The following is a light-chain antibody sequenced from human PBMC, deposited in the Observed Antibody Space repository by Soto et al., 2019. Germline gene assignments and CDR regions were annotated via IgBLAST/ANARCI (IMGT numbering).Light chain of an antibody. V-gene: IGLV2-14*01. CDR2: EVK. Sequence: QSVLTQPASLSGSPGQSITISCTGTSSDVGGYNYVSWHQQHPGKAPKVMIYEVKYRPSGVSDRFSGSKSGNTASLTISGLQPEDEADYYCNSYTSSNTWVFGGGTKVTVL. J-gene: IGLJ3*02. CDR1: SSDVGGYNY. CDR3: NSYTSSNTWV.